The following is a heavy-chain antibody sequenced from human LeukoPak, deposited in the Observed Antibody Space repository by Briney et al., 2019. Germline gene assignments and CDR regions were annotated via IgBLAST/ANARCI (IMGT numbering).Heavy chain of an antibody. V-gene: IGHV3-66*01. CDR2: IYSGGST. CDR1: GFTVSSNY. CDR3: ARDPSHDYYDSSGRTN. D-gene: IGHD3-22*01. J-gene: IGHJ4*02. Sequence: GGSLRLSCAASGFTVSSNYMSWVRQAPGKGLEWVSVIYSGGSTYYADSVKGRFTISRDNSKNTLYLQMNSLRAEDTAVYYCARDPSHDYYDSSGRTNWGQGTLVTVSS.